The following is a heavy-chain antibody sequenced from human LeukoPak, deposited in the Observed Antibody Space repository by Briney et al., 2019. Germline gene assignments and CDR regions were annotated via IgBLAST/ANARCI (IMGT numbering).Heavy chain of an antibody. Sequence: SETLSLTCSVSGDSISSYYWSWIRQPPGKGLEWIGYIHPSGATNYNPSLKSRVTISLDTSKNQFSLKVTSVTAADTAVYYCARDYGDYGGGYFDYWGQGTLVTVSS. CDR1: GDSISSYY. D-gene: IGHD4-17*01. J-gene: IGHJ4*02. CDR2: IHPSGAT. V-gene: IGHV4-59*01. CDR3: ARDYGDYGGGYFDY.